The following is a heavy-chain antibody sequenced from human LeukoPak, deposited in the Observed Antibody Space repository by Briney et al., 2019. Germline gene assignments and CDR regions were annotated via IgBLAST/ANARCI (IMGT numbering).Heavy chain of an antibody. J-gene: IGHJ1*01. Sequence: SETLSLTCAVSGYSISSGYYWGWIRQPPGKGLEWIGSIYHSGSTYYNPSLKSRATRSVDTSKNQFSLKLSSVTAADTAVYYCARERDSSGYYSSFQHWGQGTLVTVSS. CDR1: GYSISSGYY. V-gene: IGHV4-38-2*02. CDR3: ARERDSSGYYSSFQH. D-gene: IGHD3-22*01. CDR2: IYHSGST.